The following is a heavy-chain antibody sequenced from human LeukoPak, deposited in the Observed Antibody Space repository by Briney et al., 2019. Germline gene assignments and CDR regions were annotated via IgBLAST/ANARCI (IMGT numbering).Heavy chain of an antibody. D-gene: IGHD1-26*01. CDR1: GSAFSRSW. CDR3: ASDGAYAMAV. Sequence: GGSLRLSCAASGSAFSRSWIHWVRQAPGKGLVWVSHINNDATRTTYADSVRGRFTISRDNAKNTVSLQMNSLRAEDTAVYYCASDGAYAMAVWGQGTRSPSP. J-gene: IGHJ6*02. CDR2: INNDATRT. V-gene: IGHV3-74*01.